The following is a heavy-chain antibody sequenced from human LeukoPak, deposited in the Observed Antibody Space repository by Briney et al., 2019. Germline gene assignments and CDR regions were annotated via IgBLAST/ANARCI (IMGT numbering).Heavy chain of an antibody. V-gene: IGHV1-69*05. CDR1: GGTFSSYA. Sequence: SVKVSCKASGGTFSSYAISWVRQAPGQGLEWMGRIIPIFGTANYAQKFQGRVTVTTDESTSTAYMELSSLRSEDTAVYYRASTTAMETHFDYWGQGTLVTVSS. CDR2: IIPIFGTA. D-gene: IGHD5-18*01. J-gene: IGHJ4*02. CDR3: ASTTAMETHFDY.